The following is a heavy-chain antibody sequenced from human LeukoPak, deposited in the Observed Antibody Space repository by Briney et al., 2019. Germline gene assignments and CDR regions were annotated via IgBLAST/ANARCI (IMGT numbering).Heavy chain of an antibody. CDR2: ISSSSSYT. V-gene: IGHV3-11*05. J-gene: IGHJ3*02. D-gene: IGHD2-2*01. CDR3: ARGAAAHRGYAFDI. CDR1: GFTFSDYY. Sequence: PGGSLRLSCAASGFTFSDYYMSWIRRAPGKGLEWVSYISSSSSYTNYADSVKGRFTISRDNAENSLYLQMNSLRAEDTDVYYCARGAAAHRGYAFDIWGQGTMVTVSS.